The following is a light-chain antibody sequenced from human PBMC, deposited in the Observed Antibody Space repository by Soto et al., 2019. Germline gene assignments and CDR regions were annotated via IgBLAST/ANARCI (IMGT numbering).Light chain of an antibody. CDR2: WAS. Sequence: DIVMTQSPDSLAVSLGERATINCKSSQSLFYSSNNKNYLAWYQQKAGQPPKLLIYWASTRESGVPDRFSGSGSGTDFTLTIRSLQAEDVAVYYCQQYYSAHQTFGGGTKVEIK. CDR1: QSLFYSSNNKNY. V-gene: IGKV4-1*01. J-gene: IGKJ4*01. CDR3: QQYYSAHQT.